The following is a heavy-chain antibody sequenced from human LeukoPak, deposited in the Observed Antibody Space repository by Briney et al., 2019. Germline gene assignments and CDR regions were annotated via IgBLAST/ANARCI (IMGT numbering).Heavy chain of an antibody. CDR2: INPNPSGGST. CDR1: GYTFTSYY. D-gene: IGHD1-26*01. CDR3: ARSPTGSGSYYGLDY. Sequence: ASVKVSCKASGYTFTSYYMHWVRQASGQGREWVAIINPNPSGGSTSYAQKFQGRVTMTRDMSTSTVYMEVSSLRSEDTAVYYCARSPTGSGSYYGLDYWGQGTLVTVSS. J-gene: IGHJ4*02. V-gene: IGHV1-46*01.